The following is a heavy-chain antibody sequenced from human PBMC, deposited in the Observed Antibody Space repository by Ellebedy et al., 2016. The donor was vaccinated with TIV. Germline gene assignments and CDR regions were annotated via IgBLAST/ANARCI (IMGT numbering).Heavy chain of an antibody. CDR2: IYYSGST. J-gene: IGHJ4*02. CDR3: AALNSMTTVTTGDY. Sequence: MPSETLSLTCTVSGGSVSSGPYYWNWIRQPPGKGLEWIGYIYYSGSTNYSPSLKSRVTISVDPSKNQFSLKLSSVTAADTAVYYCAALNSMTTVTTGDYWGQGTLVTVSS. D-gene: IGHD4-17*01. CDR1: GGSVSSGPYY. V-gene: IGHV4-61*01.